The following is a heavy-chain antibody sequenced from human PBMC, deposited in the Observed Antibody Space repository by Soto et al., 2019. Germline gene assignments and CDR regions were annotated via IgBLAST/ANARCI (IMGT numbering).Heavy chain of an antibody. CDR2: ISTYNGNT. Sequence: QVQLVQSGAEMKKPGASVKVSCKASGYSFSLYGISWVRQAPGQGLEWMGWISTYNGNTKYAQKFQDRVTFTTDTSQSTAYMEVTSLGSDDTAVYYCARMIASSLDYWGQGTLVTVSS. V-gene: IGHV1-18*04. CDR1: GYSFSLYG. CDR3: ARMIASSLDY. J-gene: IGHJ4*02. D-gene: IGHD2-21*01.